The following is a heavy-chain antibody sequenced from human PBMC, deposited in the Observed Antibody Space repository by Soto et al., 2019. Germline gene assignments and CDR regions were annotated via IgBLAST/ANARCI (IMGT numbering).Heavy chain of an antibody. D-gene: IGHD1-26*01. CDR1: GYTFTSYD. J-gene: IGHJ4*02. V-gene: IGHV1-8*01. CDR3: ARERSGSSDY. CDR2: MNPNSGNT. Sequence: QVQLVQSWAEVKKPGASVKVSCKASGYTFTSYDINWVRQATGQGLEWMGWMNPNSGNTGYAQKFQGRVTMTRNTSISTAYMDLSSLGSADAAGDYCARERSGSSDYWGEGSVVPVSS.